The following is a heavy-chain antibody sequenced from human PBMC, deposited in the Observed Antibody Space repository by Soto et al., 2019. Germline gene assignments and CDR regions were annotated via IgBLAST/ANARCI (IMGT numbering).Heavy chain of an antibody. J-gene: IGHJ4*02. CDR1: GFTFSSYD. V-gene: IGHV3-13*01. D-gene: IGHD3-22*01. CDR3: ARVDSSGYYGY. Sequence: EVQLVESGGGLVQPGGSLRLSCAASGFTFSSYDMHWVRQATGKGLEWVSAIGTAGDTYYPGSVKGRFTISRENAKNSLYLQMNSLRAGDTAVYYCARVDSSGYYGYWGQGTLVTVSS. CDR2: IGTAGDT.